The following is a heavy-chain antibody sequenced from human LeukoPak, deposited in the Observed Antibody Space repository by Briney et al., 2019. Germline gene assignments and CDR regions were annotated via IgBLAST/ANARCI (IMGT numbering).Heavy chain of an antibody. J-gene: IGHJ3*02. D-gene: IGHD2-2*01. CDR3: ARSDIVVVPAAISHAFDI. Sequence: ASVKVSCKASGYTFTSYYMHWVRQAPGQGLEWMGIINPSGSSTSYAQEFQGRVTMTRDTPTSTVYMELRSLRSDDTAVYYCARSDIVVVPAAISHAFDIWGQGTMVTVSS. V-gene: IGHV1-46*01. CDR2: INPSGSST. CDR1: GYTFTSYY.